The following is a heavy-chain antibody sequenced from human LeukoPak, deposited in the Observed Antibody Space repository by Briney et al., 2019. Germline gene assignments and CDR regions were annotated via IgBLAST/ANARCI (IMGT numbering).Heavy chain of an antibody. V-gene: IGHV3-53*01. CDR3: ARAARWELLSYYYYGMDV. Sequence: GGSLRLSCAASGFTVSSNYMSWVRQAPGEGLEWVSVIFSGGSTYYADTVKGRFTISGDNSKNPLYLQMSSLRAEDSAVYYCARAARWELLSYYYYGMDVWGQGTTVTVSS. J-gene: IGHJ6*02. CDR1: GFTVSSNY. D-gene: IGHD2-15*01. CDR2: IFSGGST.